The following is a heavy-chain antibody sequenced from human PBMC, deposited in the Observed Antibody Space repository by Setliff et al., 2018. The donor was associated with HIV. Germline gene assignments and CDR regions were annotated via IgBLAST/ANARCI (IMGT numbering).Heavy chain of an antibody. J-gene: IGHJ6*02. CDR3: GTAMYYYYGLDV. CDR2: IYTSGTT. Sequence: KPSETLSLTCSVSGGSLSSGGYYWSWIQQPAGKGLEWVGHIYTSGTTNYNPSLESRVTISVDTSKNQFSLKLSSVTAADAAVYYCGTAMYYYYGLDVWGQGIRVTVSS. V-gene: IGHV4-61*09. D-gene: IGHD2-2*01. CDR1: GGSLSSGGYY.